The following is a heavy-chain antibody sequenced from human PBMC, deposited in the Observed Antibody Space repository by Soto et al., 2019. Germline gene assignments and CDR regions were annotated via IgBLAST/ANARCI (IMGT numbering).Heavy chain of an antibody. J-gene: IGHJ4*02. CDR2: ISYDGSNK. CDR1: GFTFSSYA. V-gene: IGHV3-30-3*01. CDR3: VTTGYCISTSCSRPFDY. Sequence: QVQLVESGGGVVQPGRSLRLSCAASGFTFSSYAMHWVRQAPGKGLEWVAVISYDGSNKYYADSVKGRFTISRDNSKNTLYLQMNSLRAEDTAVYYCVTTGYCISTSCSRPFDYWGQGTLVTVSS. D-gene: IGHD2-2*01.